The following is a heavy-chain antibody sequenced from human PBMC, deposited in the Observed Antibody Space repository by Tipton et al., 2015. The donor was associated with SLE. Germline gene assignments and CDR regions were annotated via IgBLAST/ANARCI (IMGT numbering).Heavy chain of an antibody. V-gene: IGHV3-48*03. CDR2: ISSSGSTI. CDR1: GFTFSSYE. CDR3: ARDWGSHPFDY. D-gene: IGHD3-16*01. Sequence: SLRLSCAASGFTFSSYEMNWVRQAPGKGLEWVSYISSSGSTIYYADSVKGRFTISRDNAKNSLYLQMNSLRAEDTAVYYCARDWGSHPFDYWGQGTLATVSS. J-gene: IGHJ4*02.